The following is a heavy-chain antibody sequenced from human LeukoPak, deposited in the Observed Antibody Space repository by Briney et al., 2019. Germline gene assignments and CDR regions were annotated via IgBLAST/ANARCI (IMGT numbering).Heavy chain of an antibody. CDR3: ARSPLVAEYYFDY. J-gene: IGHJ4*02. V-gene: IGHV4-59*01. CDR1: GGSISSYY. D-gene: IGHD2-8*02. Sequence: SETLSLTCTVSGGSISSYYWNWIRQPPGKGLEWIGYIYSSGNTNYNPSLKSRVTISLDTSKNQFSLKLSSVTAADTAVYYCARSPLVAEYYFDYWGQGTLVTVS. CDR2: IYSSGNT.